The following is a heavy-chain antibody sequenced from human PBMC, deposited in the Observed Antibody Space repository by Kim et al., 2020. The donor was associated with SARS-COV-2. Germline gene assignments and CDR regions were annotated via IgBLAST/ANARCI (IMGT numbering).Heavy chain of an antibody. D-gene: IGHD1-7*01. CDR1: GGSISSGGYS. CDR3: ARAVTGTNYRWVLGWFDP. CDR2: IYHSGST. Sequence: SETLSLTCAVSGGSISSGGYSWSWIRQPPGKGLEWIGYIYHSGSTYYNPSLKSRVTISVDRSKNQFSLKLSSVTAADTAVYYCARAVTGTNYRWVLGWFDPWGQGTLVTVSS. J-gene: IGHJ5*02. V-gene: IGHV4-30-2*01.